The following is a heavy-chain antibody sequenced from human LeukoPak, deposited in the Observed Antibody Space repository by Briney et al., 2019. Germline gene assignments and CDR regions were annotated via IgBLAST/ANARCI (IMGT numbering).Heavy chain of an antibody. CDR1: GFTFSSNY. CDR2: IYIGGSA. D-gene: IGHD5-12*01. Sequence: GGSLRLSCAASGFTFSSNYMTWVRQAPGKGLEWVSVIYIGGSAYYSDSVTGRFTISRENSKNTLYPQMDSLRAEDTAVYYCARGTLGSGYGYFDYWGQGTLVTVSS. J-gene: IGHJ4*02. CDR3: ARGTLGSGYGYFDY. V-gene: IGHV3-53*01.